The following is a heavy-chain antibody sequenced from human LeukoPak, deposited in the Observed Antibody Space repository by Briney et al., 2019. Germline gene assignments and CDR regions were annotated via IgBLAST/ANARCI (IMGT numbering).Heavy chain of an antibody. Sequence: GASVKVSCKASGYTFTGYYMHWVRQAPGQGLEWMGWINPNSGGTNYAQKFQGRVTMTRDTSISAAYMELSRLRSDDTAVYYCARDMSVAVAGTSDYWGQGTLVTVSS. D-gene: IGHD6-19*01. CDR2: INPNSGGT. J-gene: IGHJ4*02. V-gene: IGHV1-2*02. CDR1: GYTFTGYY. CDR3: ARDMSVAVAGTSDY.